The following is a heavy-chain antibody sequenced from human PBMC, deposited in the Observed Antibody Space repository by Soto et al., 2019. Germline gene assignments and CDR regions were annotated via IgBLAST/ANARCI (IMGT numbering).Heavy chain of an antibody. D-gene: IGHD3-16*01. CDR3: ARGTYRNDFGVYDY. V-gene: IGHV1-46*01. CDR1: GYTFTSYY. Sequence: QVQLVQSGAEVKKPGASVKVSCKASGYTFTSYYMHWVRQAPGQGLEWMGIITPSGGSTSYAQKFQDRVNMARDTSTSRVEMELSSLRSEDTAVYYCARGTYRNDFGVYDYWCEETLVTVSS. J-gene: IGHJ4*02. CDR2: ITPSGGST.